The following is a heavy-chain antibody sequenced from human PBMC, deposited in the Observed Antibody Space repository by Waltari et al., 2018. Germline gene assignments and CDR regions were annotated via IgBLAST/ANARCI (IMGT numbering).Heavy chain of an antibody. CDR2: IDRVSHGT. J-gene: IGHJ4*02. V-gene: IGHV3-11*01. CDR1: GFTFSDYY. D-gene: IGHD3-16*01. Sequence: QVQLVESGGGLVKPGGSLRLSCAASGFTFSDYYMSWIRRAPGKGPGWVSYIDRVSHGTYYTQSVKGRFTNSRENAKNTLYLQMNSLRVEDTAVYHCARTLAGRRLADYWGQGTLVTVSS. CDR3: ARTLAGRRLADY.